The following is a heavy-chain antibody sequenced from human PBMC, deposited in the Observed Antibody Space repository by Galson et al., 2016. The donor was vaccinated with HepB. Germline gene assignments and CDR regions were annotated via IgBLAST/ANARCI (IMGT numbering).Heavy chain of an antibody. J-gene: IGHJ3*02. Sequence: SVKVSCKASGYTFTSYGISWVRQAPGQGPEWMGWISAYNGNANYAQKLQGRVTMTTDTSTSTAYMELRSLRSDDTAVYYCARSAREYGGAFDIWGQGTMVTVSS. CDR3: ARSAREYGGAFDI. D-gene: IGHD2/OR15-2a*01. CDR1: GYTFTSYG. CDR2: ISAYNGNA. V-gene: IGHV1-18*01.